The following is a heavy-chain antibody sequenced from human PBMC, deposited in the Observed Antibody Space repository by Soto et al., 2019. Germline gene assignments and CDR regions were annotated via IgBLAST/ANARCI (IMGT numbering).Heavy chain of an antibody. J-gene: IGHJ4*02. CDR1: GGSFSGYY. CDR3: ARLIGGYSYGYGIRDY. V-gene: IGHV4-34*01. D-gene: IGHD5-18*01. Sequence: SETLSLTCAVYGGSFSGYYWSWMRQPPGKGLEWIGEINHSGSTNYNPSLKSRVTISVDTSKNQFSLKLSSVTAADTAVYYCARLIGGYSYGYGIRDYWGQGTLVTVSS. CDR2: INHSGST.